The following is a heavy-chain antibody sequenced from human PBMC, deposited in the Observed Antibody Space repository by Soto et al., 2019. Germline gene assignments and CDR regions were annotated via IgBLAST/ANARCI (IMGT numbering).Heavy chain of an antibody. CDR2: ISANNGNT. J-gene: IGHJ6*02. V-gene: IGHV1-18*04. Sequence: QVQLVQSGAEVKKPGASVKVSCKASAYTFTSYGITWVRQAPGQGLEWMGWISANNGNTNYAQKVQGRVTMTTDTATSTAYMELRSLRSDDTGVYYCARDRPTTVTKYNYYVLDVWGQGTTVTVSS. CDR3: ARDRPTTVTKYNYYVLDV. D-gene: IGHD4-17*01. CDR1: AYTFTSYG.